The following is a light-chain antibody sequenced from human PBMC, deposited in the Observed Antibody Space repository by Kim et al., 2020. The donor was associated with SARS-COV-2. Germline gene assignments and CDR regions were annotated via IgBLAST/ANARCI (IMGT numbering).Light chain of an antibody. CDR2: GRN. CDR1: SLRSYY. CDR3: SSRGNTGDHLR. V-gene: IGLV3-19*01. Sequence: SSELTQDPAVSVALGQTVRITCQGDSLRSYYATWYQQKPGRAPTLVLHGRNQRPSGIPDRFSGSTPGNPASLIITGAQAEDEAVYFCSSRGNTGDHLRFG. J-gene: IGLJ2*01.